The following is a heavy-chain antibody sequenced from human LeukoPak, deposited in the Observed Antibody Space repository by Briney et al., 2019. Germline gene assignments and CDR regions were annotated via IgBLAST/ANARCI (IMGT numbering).Heavy chain of an antibody. D-gene: IGHD4-17*01. Sequence: ASVKVSCKASGYTFTSYYMHWVRQAPGQGLEWMGIINPSGGSTSYAQKFQGRVTMTRDMSTSTVYMELSSLRSDDTAVYYCARGDYLNWFDPWGQGTLVTVSS. V-gene: IGHV1-46*01. CDR1: GYTFTSYY. CDR2: INPSGGST. J-gene: IGHJ5*02. CDR3: ARGDYLNWFDP.